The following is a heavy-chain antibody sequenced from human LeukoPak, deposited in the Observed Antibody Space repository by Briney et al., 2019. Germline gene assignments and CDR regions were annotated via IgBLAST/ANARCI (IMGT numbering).Heavy chain of an antibody. Sequence: ASVKVSCKASGYTFTSYGISWVRQAPGQGLEWMGWISAYNGDTNYAQKVQGRVTMTTDTSTSAAYMELRSLRSDDTAVYYCAREKSRYKYGYNHWGQGTLVTVSS. CDR1: GYTFTSYG. CDR3: AREKSRYKYGYNH. CDR2: ISAYNGDT. J-gene: IGHJ5*02. D-gene: IGHD5-18*01. V-gene: IGHV1-18*01.